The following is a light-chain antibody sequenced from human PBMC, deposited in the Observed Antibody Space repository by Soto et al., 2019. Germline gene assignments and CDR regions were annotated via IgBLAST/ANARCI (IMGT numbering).Light chain of an antibody. CDR2: DAS. J-gene: IGKJ1*01. Sequence: DIQMTQSPSTLSASVGDRVTITCRASQSISSWVAWYQQKPGKAPKPLIYDASSLESGVPSRFSGSGSGTEFTLTISSLQPDDFATYYCQQYSVYWTFGQGTKV. CDR1: QSISSW. CDR3: QQYSVYWT. V-gene: IGKV1-5*01.